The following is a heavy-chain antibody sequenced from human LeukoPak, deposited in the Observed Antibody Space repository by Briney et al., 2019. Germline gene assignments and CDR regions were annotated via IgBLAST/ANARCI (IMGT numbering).Heavy chain of an antibody. CDR2: IFLGETT. V-gene: IGHV4-38-2*02. Sequence: SETLSLTCTVSGYSISTGHYWGWIRQPPGQGLEWIASIFLGETTYYNPSLKSRVTISVDTSKNQFSLKLSSVTAADTAVYYCARHGVNRGSYYFDYWGQGTLVTVSS. CDR3: ARHGVNRGSYYFDY. D-gene: IGHD1-26*01. CDR1: GYSISTGHY. J-gene: IGHJ4*02.